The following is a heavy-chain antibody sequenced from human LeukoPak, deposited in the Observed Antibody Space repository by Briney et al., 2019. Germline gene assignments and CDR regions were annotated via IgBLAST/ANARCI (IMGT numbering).Heavy chain of an antibody. Sequence: SETLSLTCTVSGGSIGTNTYYWGWIRQPPGKGLEWIGSIYYSGRTYYNPSLKSRVTISVDTSKNQFSLNLSSVIATDTAVYYCARSPRVATILGPAYVFDLWGQGTLVPVSS. V-gene: IGHV4-39*01. CDR2: IYYSGRT. CDR1: GGSIGTNTYY. CDR3: ARSPRVATILGPAYVFDL. D-gene: IGHD5-12*01. J-gene: IGHJ3*01.